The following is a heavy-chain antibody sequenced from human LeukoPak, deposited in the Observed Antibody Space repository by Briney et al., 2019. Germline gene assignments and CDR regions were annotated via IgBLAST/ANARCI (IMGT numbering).Heavy chain of an antibody. Sequence: GGSLRLSCEASGFIFSHYGMHWVRQAPGKGLEWVAFIRYDGSNKYYADSVKGRFTISRDNSKNTLYLQMNSLRAEDTAVYYCARGSTYCSSTSCSPLTDYWGQGTLVTVSS. J-gene: IGHJ4*02. CDR3: ARGSTYCSSTSCSPLTDY. D-gene: IGHD2-2*01. V-gene: IGHV3-30*02. CDR1: GFIFSHYG. CDR2: IRYDGSNK.